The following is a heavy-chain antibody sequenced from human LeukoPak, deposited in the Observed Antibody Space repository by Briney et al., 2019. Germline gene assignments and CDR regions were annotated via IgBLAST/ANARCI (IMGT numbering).Heavy chain of an antibody. J-gene: IGHJ3*02. V-gene: IGHV3-48*01. CDR1: GFTFSDYY. CDR3: ARDRAFDI. CDR2: ISSSSSTI. Sequence: GGSLRLSCAASGFTFSDYYMNWVRQAPGKGLEWVSYISSSSSTIYYADSVKGRFTISRDNAKNSLYLQMNSLRAEDTAVYYCARDRAFDIWGQGTMVTVSS.